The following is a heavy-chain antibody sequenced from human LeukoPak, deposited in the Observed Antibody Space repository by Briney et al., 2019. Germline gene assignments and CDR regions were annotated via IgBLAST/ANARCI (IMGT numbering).Heavy chain of an antibody. V-gene: IGHV4-38-2*01. CDR3: ARHKARNGYYSYYYMDV. CDR1: GYSISSGYY. Sequence: ETSETLSLTCAVSGYSISSGYYWGWIRQPPGKGLEWIGSIYHSGTTYSNPSPKSRVTISVDTSKNQFSLKLSSVTAADTAVYYCARHKARNGYYSYYYMDVWGKGTTVTISS. J-gene: IGHJ6*03. D-gene: IGHD1-14*01. CDR2: IYHSGTT.